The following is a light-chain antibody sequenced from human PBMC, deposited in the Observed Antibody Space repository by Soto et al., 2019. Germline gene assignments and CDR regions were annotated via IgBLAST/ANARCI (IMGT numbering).Light chain of an antibody. CDR3: CSYAGNSLWV. V-gene: IGLV2-11*01. CDR1: KSDVGGYNY. CDR2: DVS. Sequence: QSALTQPRSVSGSPGQSVTISCTGTKSDVGGYNYVSWYQQHPGKAPKLVIYDVSKRPSGVPDRFSGSKSGNTASLTISGLQAEDEADYCCCSYAGNSLWVFGGGTKLTVL. J-gene: IGLJ3*02.